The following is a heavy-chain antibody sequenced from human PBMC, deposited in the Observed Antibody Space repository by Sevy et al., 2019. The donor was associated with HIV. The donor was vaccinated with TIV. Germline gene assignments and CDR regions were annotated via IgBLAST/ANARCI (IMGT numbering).Heavy chain of an antibody. V-gene: IGHV4-59*01. D-gene: IGHD3-10*01. CDR1: GGSISSYY. CDR3: ARVKGYGEGAFDI. CDR2: IYYSGST. Sequence: TETLSLTCTVSGGSISSYYWSWIRQPPGKGLEWIGYIYYSGSTNYNPSLKSRVTISVDTSKNQFSLKLSSVTATDTAVYYCARVKGYGEGAFDIWGQGTLVRVSS. J-gene: IGHJ3*02.